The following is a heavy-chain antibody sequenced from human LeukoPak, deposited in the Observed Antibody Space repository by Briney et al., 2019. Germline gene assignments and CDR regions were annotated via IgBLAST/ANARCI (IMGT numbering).Heavy chain of an antibody. J-gene: IGHJ6*03. Sequence: GGSLRLSCAASGFSFSRYLVSWVRPAPGEGLGWVANIKQDGREKYNVHSVKRRFTISRDNSKNTLYLQTNSLRAEDTAVYNCAKAPGSYDFWSGYPNPHEYYYMDVWGKGTTVTVSS. CDR2: IKQDGREK. D-gene: IGHD3-3*01. CDR3: AKAPGSYDFWSGYPNPHEYYYMDV. CDR1: GFSFSRYL. V-gene: IGHV3-7*02.